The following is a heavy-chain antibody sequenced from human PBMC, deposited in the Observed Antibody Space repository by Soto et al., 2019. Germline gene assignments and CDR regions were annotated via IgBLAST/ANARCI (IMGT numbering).Heavy chain of an antibody. CDR2: INHSGST. Sequence: SETLSLTCAVYGGSFSGYYWSWIRQPPGKGLEWIGEINHSGSTNYNPSLKSRVTISVDTSKNQFSLKLSSVTAADTAVYYCARGRYYYGSGSYYYYYYGMDVWGQGATVTVS. CDR3: ARGRYYYGSGSYYYYYYGMDV. CDR1: GGSFSGYY. D-gene: IGHD3-10*01. J-gene: IGHJ6*02. V-gene: IGHV4-34*01.